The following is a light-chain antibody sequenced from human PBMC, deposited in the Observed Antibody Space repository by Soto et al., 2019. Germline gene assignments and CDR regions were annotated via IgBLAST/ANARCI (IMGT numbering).Light chain of an antibody. CDR3: SSYAGSNIYVV. Sequence: QSALTQPPSASGSPGQSVTISCTGTGSDVGGYNYVSWYQHHPGKAPKLMLYEVSTRPSGVPDRFSGFKSGNTASLTVSGLQAEDEADYYCSSYAGSNIYVVFGGGTKVTVL. CDR2: EVS. CDR1: GSDVGGYNY. V-gene: IGLV2-8*01. J-gene: IGLJ2*01.